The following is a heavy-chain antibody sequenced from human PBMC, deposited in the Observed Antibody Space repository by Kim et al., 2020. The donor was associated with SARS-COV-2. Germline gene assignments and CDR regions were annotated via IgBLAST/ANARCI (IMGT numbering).Heavy chain of an antibody. CDR1: GFTFSSYS. V-gene: IGHV3-21*01. J-gene: IGHJ2*01. CDR3: ARDPYYYDSSGYYYPNWYCDL. CDR2: IISSSSYI. D-gene: IGHD3-22*01. Sequence: GGSLRLSCAASGFTFSSYSMNWVRQAPGKGLEWVSSIISSSSYIYYADSVKGRFTISRDNAKNSLYLQMNSLRAEDTAVYYCARDPYYYDSSGYYYPNWYCDLWGRGTLVTVSS.